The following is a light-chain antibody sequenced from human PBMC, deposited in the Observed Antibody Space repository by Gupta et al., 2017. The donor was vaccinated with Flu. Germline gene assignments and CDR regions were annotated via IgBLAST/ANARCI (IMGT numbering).Light chain of an antibody. Sequence: VTLGKPASIYCSASQSRVHRDGNTYVSWSHQRPGQPPRVIIYKSSDRGAGVPDRFSGSGAGTEFTLKISRVEREDVGVYYWMQAKQCPLTFGQGTPLDIK. CDR1: QSRVHRDGNTY. V-gene: IGKV2-24*01. CDR3: MQAKQCPLT. CDR2: KSS. J-gene: IGKJ5*01.